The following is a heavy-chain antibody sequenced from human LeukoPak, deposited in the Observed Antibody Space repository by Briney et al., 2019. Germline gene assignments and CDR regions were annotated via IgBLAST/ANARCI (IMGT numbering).Heavy chain of an antibody. V-gene: IGHV1-46*01. J-gene: IGHJ4*01. Sequence: ASVKVSCKASGYTFTSYYMHWVRQAPGQGLEWMGIINSSGGSTSYAQKFQGRVTMTRDTSTSTVYMELSSLRSEDTAVYYCARGSPLAYCGGDCYDFDYWGHGTLVTVSS. CDR2: INSSGGST. CDR1: GYTFTSYY. CDR3: ARGSPLAYCGGDCYDFDY. D-gene: IGHD2-21*02.